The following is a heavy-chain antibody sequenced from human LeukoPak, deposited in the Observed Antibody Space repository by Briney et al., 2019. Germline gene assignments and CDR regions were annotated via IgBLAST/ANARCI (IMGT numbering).Heavy chain of an antibody. D-gene: IGHD6-13*01. CDR2: IYYSGTT. CDR1: GGSISSYY. J-gene: IGHJ4*02. Sequence: SETLSLTCTVSGGSISSYYWSWVRQPPGKGLEWVGYIYYSGTTNYNTSLKSRVTISLDTSKSQFSLRLNSVTAADTAVYYCARQIIRGQYLVHFDYWGQGTLVTVSS. CDR3: ARQIIRGQYLVHFDY. V-gene: IGHV4-59*08.